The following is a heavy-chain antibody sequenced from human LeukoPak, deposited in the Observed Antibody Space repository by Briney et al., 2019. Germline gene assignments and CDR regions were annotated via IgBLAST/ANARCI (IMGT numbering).Heavy chain of an antibody. V-gene: IGHV3-48*04. Sequence: GGSLRLSCAASGFTFSSYGMHWVRQAPGKGLEWVSYISSSGSTIYYADSVKGRFTISRDNAKNSLYLQMNSLRAEDTAVYYRAKDPLREPFHDAFDIWGQGTMVTVSS. D-gene: IGHD3-16*01. CDR1: GFTFSSYG. CDR3: AKDPLREPFHDAFDI. CDR2: ISSSGSTI. J-gene: IGHJ3*02.